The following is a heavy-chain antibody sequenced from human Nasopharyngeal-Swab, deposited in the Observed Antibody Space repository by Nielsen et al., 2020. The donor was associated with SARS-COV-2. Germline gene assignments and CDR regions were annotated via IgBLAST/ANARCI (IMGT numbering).Heavy chain of an antibody. CDR1: GFTFSTYW. V-gene: IGHV3-7*01. J-gene: IGHJ6*02. D-gene: IGHD6-6*01. CDR3: ARDRSPARLWDYGMDV. Sequence: GESLKISCAASGFTFSTYWMTWVRQAPGTGLEWVANIKQDGSEKHYVDSVKGRFTISRDNAKNSLYLQMSSLRVEDTAVYYCARDRSPARLWDYGMDVWGQGTTVTVSS. CDR2: IKQDGSEK.